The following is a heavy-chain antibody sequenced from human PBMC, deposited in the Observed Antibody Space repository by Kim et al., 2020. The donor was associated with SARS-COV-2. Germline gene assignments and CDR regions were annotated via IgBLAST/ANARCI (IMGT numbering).Heavy chain of an antibody. CDR1: GVSISTFY. CDR2: IYYSGST. D-gene: IGHD1-26*01. V-gene: IGHV4-59*01. CDR3: ARRGANYYYGMDV. J-gene: IGHJ6*02. Sequence: SETLSLTCTVSGVSISTFYWSWVRQPPGKGLEWIGYIYYSGSTNYNPSLKSRLTISVDTSKNQFSLNLSSVTAADTAVYYCARRGANYYYGMDVWGQGTTVTVSS.